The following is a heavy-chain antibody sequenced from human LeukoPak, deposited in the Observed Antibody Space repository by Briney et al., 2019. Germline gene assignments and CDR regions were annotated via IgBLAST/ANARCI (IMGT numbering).Heavy chain of an antibody. CDR3: ARLGSTGCTSVFRRVPAAAAY. V-gene: IGHV1-18*01. J-gene: IGHJ4*02. Sequence: ASVKVSCKASGDTFTSNAISWVRPAPGQGLEWMGWISTNNGNTDYAQKLQGRVAMTTDTSTSTAYMELRSLRSDDTAVYYCARLGSTGCTSVFRRVPAAAAYWGQGTVVTVSS. D-gene: IGHD3-10*01. CDR2: ISTNNGNT. CDR1: GDTFTSNA.